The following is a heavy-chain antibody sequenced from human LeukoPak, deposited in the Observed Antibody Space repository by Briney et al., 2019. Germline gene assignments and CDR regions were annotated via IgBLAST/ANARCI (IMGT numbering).Heavy chain of an antibody. CDR2: ITSRDGTT. D-gene: IGHD3-22*01. CDR1: GFTFSIYA. J-gene: IGHJ5*02. V-gene: IGHV3-23*01. CDR3: ARDRPNYYGSDGHYYRRDGDH. Sequence: PGGSLRLSCEASGFTFSIYATSWVRQTPGKGLQWVSSITSRDGTTYYADSVKGRFTISRDNSENTLYLRMSSLRAEDTAIYYCARDRPNYYGSDGHYYRRDGDHWGQGTLVTVSS.